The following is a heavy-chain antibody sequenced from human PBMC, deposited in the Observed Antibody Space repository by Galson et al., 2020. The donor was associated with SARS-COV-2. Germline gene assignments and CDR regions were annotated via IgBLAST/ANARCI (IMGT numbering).Heavy chain of an antibody. CDR2: IRNNVVRT. Sequence: GGSLRPSCAASGFTFDRYALAWVRQAQGKGMEWVAIIRNNVVRTTFADSVRGRFAITRDYSTSTVFLQMNNLRAEATAIYYCAKDQGSDYGDPLAFWGQGALVTFSS. D-gene: IGHD4-17*01. CDR3: AKDQGSDYGDPLAF. CDR1: GFTFDRYA. J-gene: IGHJ4*02. V-gene: IGHV3-23*01.